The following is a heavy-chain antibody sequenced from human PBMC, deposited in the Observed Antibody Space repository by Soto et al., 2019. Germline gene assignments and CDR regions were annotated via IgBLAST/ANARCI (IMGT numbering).Heavy chain of an antibody. CDR1: GGSISSSRCH. CDR2: IKYSGTT. Sequence: SETLSLTCTVSGGSISSSRCHWGWIRQPPGKGLEWIASIKYSGTTFYNPSLKSRVTLSVDTSKNQFALKLSSVTASDTAMYYCARQQGGGNLWLDPWGQGTLVTVSS. CDR3: ARQQGGGNLWLDP. V-gene: IGHV4-39*01. J-gene: IGHJ5*02. D-gene: IGHD2-15*01.